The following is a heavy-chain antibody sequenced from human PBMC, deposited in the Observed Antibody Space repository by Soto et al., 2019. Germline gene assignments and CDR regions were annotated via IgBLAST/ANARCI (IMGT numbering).Heavy chain of an antibody. CDR3: ARWNDYGGNFLYFDY. CDR2: ISAYNGNT. Sequence: QVQLVQSGTEVKKPGASVKVSCKASGYTFTSYGISWVRQAPGQGLEWMGWISAYNGNTNYAQKLQGRVTMTTDTSTSTAYMELRSLRSDDTAVYYCARWNDYGGNFLYFDYWGQGTLVTVSS. J-gene: IGHJ4*02. D-gene: IGHD4-17*01. CDR1: GYTFTSYG. V-gene: IGHV1-18*04.